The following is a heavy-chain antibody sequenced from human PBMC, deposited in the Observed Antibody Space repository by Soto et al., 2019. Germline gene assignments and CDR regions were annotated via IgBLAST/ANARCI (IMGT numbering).Heavy chain of an antibody. CDR2: ISAYNGKT. J-gene: IGHJ4*02. CDR3: ARGDLNWNDCSEVDY. V-gene: IGHV1-18*01. Sequence: QVQLVQSGAEVKKPGASVKVSCKASGYTFTSYGISWVRQAPGQGLEWMGVISAYNGKTNYAQKLQCRVSMTTGTSTITAYMELRSLRSDDTAVYYCARGDLNWNDCSEVDYWGQGTLVTVSS. CDR1: GYTFTSYG. D-gene: IGHD1-1*01.